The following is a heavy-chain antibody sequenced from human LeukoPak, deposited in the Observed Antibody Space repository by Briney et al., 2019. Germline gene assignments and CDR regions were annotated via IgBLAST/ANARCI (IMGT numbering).Heavy chain of an antibody. V-gene: IGHV1-2*06. Sequence: ASVKVSCKASIYTFTGYYMYWVRQAPGQGLDCLGRSNHNSGGTNYAQKFQGRVTMTRDTSISTAYMELSRLRSDDTAVYYCARGLYGDQNWFDPWGQGTLVTVSS. D-gene: IGHD4-17*01. CDR1: IYTFTGYY. CDR2: SNHNSGGT. CDR3: ARGLYGDQNWFDP. J-gene: IGHJ5*02.